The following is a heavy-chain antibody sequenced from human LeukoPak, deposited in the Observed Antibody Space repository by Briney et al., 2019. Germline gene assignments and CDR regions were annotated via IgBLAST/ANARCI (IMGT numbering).Heavy chain of an antibody. CDR1: GFTFSSYG. CDR3: AKDPNWNDGYYYYMDV. Sequence: GGSLRLSCAASGFTFSSYGMHWVRQAPGKGLEWVAFIRYDGSNKYYADSVKGRFTISRDNSKNTLYLQMNSLRAEDTAVYYCAKDPNWNDGYYYYMDVWGKGTTVTVSS. D-gene: IGHD1-1*01. J-gene: IGHJ6*03. CDR2: IRYDGSNK. V-gene: IGHV3-30*02.